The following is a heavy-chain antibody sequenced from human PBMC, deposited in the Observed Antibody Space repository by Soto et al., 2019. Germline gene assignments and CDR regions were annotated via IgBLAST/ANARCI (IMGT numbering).Heavy chain of an antibody. Sequence: SESLSLTCAVSVGSISSSNWWSCVRQPPGKGLEWIGEIYHSGSTNYNPSLKSRVTISVDKSKIQFSLKLSSVTAADTAVYYCASILNYDFWSGDGGYWGQGTLVTVSS. J-gene: IGHJ4*02. CDR1: VGSISSSNW. V-gene: IGHV4-4*02. CDR3: ASILNYDFWSGDGGY. CDR2: IYHSGST. D-gene: IGHD3-3*01.